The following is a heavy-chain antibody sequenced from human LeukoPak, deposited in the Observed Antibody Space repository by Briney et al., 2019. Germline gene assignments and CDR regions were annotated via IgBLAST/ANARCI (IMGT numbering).Heavy chain of an antibody. V-gene: IGHV4-30-4*01. CDR2: MYYSGST. CDR3: ARPYYYGSRIDP. D-gene: IGHD3-22*01. CDR1: GGSISSGDYY. Sequence: SETLSLTCTVSGGSISSGDYYWSWIRQPPGKGLEWVGYMYYSGSTYYNPSLKSRVTISIDTSKNQFSLKLSSVTAADTAVYYCARPYYYGSRIDPWGQGTLVTVSS. J-gene: IGHJ5*02.